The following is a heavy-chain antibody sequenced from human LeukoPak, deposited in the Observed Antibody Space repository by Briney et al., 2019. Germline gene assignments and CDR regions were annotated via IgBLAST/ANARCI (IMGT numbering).Heavy chain of an antibody. D-gene: IGHD3-16*01. J-gene: IGHJ5*02. V-gene: IGHV1-8*01. CDR3: ARGNMIRSGGVS. Sequence: ASVKVSCKASGYTFINYDINWVRQAPGQGLEWIGWLNPNSGNRGFARKFQDRVTLTRDTSISTAYMDLYSLTSEDTAVYYCARGNMIRSGGVSWGQGSLVTVSS. CDR2: LNPNSGNR. CDR1: GYTFINYD.